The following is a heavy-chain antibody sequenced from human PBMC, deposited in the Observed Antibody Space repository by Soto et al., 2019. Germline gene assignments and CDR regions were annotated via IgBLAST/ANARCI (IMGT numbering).Heavy chain of an antibody. CDR1: GFTFSSYG. Sequence: QVQLVESGGGVVQPGRSLRLSCAASGFTFSSYGMHWVRQAPGKGLEWVAVIWYDGSNKYYADSVKGRFTISRDNSKNTLYLQMNSLRAEETAVYYCARQLSTLVVPAAMIPLYGMDVWGQGTTVTVSS. CDR3: ARQLSTLVVPAAMIPLYGMDV. CDR2: IWYDGSNK. V-gene: IGHV3-33*01. J-gene: IGHJ6*02. D-gene: IGHD2-2*01.